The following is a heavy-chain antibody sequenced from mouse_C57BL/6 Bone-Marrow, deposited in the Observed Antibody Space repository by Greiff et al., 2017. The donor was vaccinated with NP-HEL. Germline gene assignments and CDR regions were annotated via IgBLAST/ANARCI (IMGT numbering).Heavy chain of an antibody. D-gene: IGHD2-4*01. CDR3: ARIGLRRGDYYAMDY. CDR1: GYTFTSYW. Sequence: VQLQQPGAELVRPGSSVKLSCKASGYTFTSYWMHWVKQRPIQGLEWIGNIDPSDSETHYNQKFKDKATLTVDKSSSTAYMQLSSLTSEDSAVYYCARIGLRRGDYYAMDYWGQGTSVTVSS. CDR2: IDPSDSET. V-gene: IGHV1-52*01. J-gene: IGHJ4*01.